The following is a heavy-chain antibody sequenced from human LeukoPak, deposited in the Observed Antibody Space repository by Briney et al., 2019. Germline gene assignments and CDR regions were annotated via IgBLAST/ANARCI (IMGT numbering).Heavy chain of an antibody. D-gene: IGHD2-21*02. CDR1: GFTFTSSA. CDR2: IVVGSGNT. Sequence: SVKVSCKASGFTFTSSAVQWVRQARGQRLEWIGWIVVGSGNTNYAQKFQERVTITRDMSTSTAYMELSSLRSEDTAVYYCAAAPLHCGGDCRHFDYWGQGTLVTVSS. V-gene: IGHV1-58*01. J-gene: IGHJ4*02. CDR3: AAAPLHCGGDCRHFDY.